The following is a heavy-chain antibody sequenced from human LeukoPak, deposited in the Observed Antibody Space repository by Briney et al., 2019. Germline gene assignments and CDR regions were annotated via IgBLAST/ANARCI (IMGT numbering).Heavy chain of an antibody. V-gene: IGHV4-39*07. J-gene: IGHJ4*02. CDR3: ARVHLGDSDYVFDY. D-gene: IGHD5-12*01. CDR2: IYYSGST. Sequence: SETLSLTCTVSGGSISSSSYYWGWIRQPPGKGLEWIGSIYYSGSTYYNPSLKSRVTISVDTSKNQFSLKLSSVTAADTAVYYYARVHLGDSDYVFDYWGQGTLVTVSS. CDR1: GGSISSSSYY.